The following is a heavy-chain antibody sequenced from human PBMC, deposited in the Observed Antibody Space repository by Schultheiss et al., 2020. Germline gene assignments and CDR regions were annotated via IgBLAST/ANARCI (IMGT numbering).Heavy chain of an antibody. V-gene: IGHV3-33*08. CDR1: GFTFSSYG. CDR2: IWYDGSNK. CDR3: AIPEVEPPTSYYYGMDV. Sequence: GGSLRLSCAASGFTFSSYGMHWVRQAPGKGLEWVAVIWYDGSNKYYADSVKGRFTISRDNSKNTLYLQMNSLRAEDTAVYYCAIPEVEPPTSYYYGMDVWGQGTTVTVSS. J-gene: IGHJ6*02. D-gene: IGHD1-1*01.